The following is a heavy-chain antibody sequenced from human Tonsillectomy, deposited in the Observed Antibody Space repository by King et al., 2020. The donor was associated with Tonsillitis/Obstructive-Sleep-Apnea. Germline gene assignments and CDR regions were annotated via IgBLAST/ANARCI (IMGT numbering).Heavy chain of an antibody. D-gene: IGHD6-19*01. CDR3: ASGWFFDY. CDR2: IYSSGST. CDR1: GFSVNNNY. V-gene: IGHV3-53*01. Sequence: VQLVESGGGLIQPGGSLRLSCAVSGFSVNNNYMSWVRQAPGQGLEWASVIYSSGSTYYTDSVKGRFTISRDNSKNTLYLQMNSLRAEDTAVYYCASGWFFDYWGQGTLGAVSS. J-gene: IGHJ4*02.